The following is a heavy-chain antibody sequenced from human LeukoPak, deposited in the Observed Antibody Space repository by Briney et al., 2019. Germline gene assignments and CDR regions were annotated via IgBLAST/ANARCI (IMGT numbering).Heavy chain of an antibody. J-gene: IGHJ4*02. CDR3: ARRDGDYLYYFDY. Sequence: GGSLRLSCAASGFTFSTYGMHWVRQVPGKGLEWVAVISYDGSNKYYADSVKGRFTISRDNSKNTLYLQMNSLRAEDTAVYYCARRDGDYLYYFDYWGQGTLVTVSS. V-gene: IGHV3-30*03. CDR2: ISYDGSNK. CDR1: GFTFSTYG. D-gene: IGHD4-17*01.